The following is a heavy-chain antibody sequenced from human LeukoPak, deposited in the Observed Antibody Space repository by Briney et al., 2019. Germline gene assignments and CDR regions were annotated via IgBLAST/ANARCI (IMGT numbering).Heavy chain of an antibody. CDR2: ISSSGDKI. J-gene: IGHJ3*02. Sequence: GGSLRLSCAASGFTFSTYSMNWVRQAPGKGLEWVSYISSSGDKIYYGDSVKGRFTISRDNAKNSLSLQMNSLRDEDTAVYYCVRDKEDENGAQGAFDIWGQGTMVTVSS. CDR3: VRDKEDENGAQGAFDI. D-gene: IGHD4-17*01. V-gene: IGHV3-48*02. CDR1: GFTFSTYS.